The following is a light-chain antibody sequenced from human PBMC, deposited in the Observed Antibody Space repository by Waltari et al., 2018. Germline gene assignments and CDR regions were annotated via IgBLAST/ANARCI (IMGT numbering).Light chain of an antibody. V-gene: IGKV3-15*01. CDR2: GAS. Sequence: EIVMTQSPATLSVSPGERATLSCRASQSVRNNLVWYQQKPGQSPRLLIYGASTRVTGIPARFSGSGSGTEFTLTISILQSEDFAVYYCQQYNNWPPWTFGQGTKVEIK. CDR3: QQYNNWPPWT. J-gene: IGKJ1*01. CDR1: QSVRNN.